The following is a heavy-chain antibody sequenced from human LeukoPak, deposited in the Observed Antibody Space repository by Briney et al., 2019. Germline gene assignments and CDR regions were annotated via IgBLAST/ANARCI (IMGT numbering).Heavy chain of an antibody. J-gene: IGHJ4*02. CDR1: GFTFSSYG. Sequence: PGGSLRLSCAASGFTFSSYGMHWVRQAPGKGLEWVAIISYDGSNKYYADSVKGRFTISRDNSKNTLYLQMNSLRAEDTAVYYCAKVGLRYSYGPRRSHYFDYWGQGTLVTVSS. CDR3: AKVGLRYSYGPRRSHYFDY. V-gene: IGHV3-30*18. CDR2: ISYDGSNK. D-gene: IGHD5-18*01.